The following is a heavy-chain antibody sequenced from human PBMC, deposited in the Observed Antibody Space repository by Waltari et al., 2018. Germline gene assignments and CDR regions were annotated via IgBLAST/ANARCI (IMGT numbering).Heavy chain of an antibody. CDR2: IKRKSEGATT. V-gene: IGHV3-15*05. J-gene: IGHJ5*02. CDR1: GFRFSNDW. CDR3: TSDTEA. Sequence: EVQLVESGGGLVRPGGSLRLTCVTSGFRFSNDWMCWVRQAPGKGLEWVARIKRKSEGATTDYAAPVKGRFTISRDDSKNMLSLQMYSLTVEDTAVYYCTSDTEAWGQGTQVTVTS.